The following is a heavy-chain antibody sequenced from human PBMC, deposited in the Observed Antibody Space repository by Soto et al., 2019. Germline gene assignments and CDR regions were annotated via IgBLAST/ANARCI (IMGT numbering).Heavy chain of an antibody. J-gene: IGHJ5*02. CDR3: ARDRSDIVVVVAVTDWFDP. D-gene: IGHD2-15*01. CDR2: ISAYNGNT. Sequence: VSVNLYCKTAGYTFSSYDINWVRQATGQGLEWMGWISAYNGNTNYAQKLQGRVTMTTDTSTSTAYMELRSLRSDDTAVYYCARDRSDIVVVVAVTDWFDPWGQGTLVTVSS. CDR1: GYTFSSYD. V-gene: IGHV1-18*01.